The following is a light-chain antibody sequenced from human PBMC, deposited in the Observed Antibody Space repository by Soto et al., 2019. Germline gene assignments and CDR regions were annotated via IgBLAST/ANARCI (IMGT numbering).Light chain of an antibody. CDR2: AAS. V-gene: IGKV1-12*01. Sequence: DIQMTQPPSSVSASVGDTVTITCRASQGVSNWLAWYQQKPGKAPNLLIYAASNLQSGVPSRFSGSGSGTDFTLTISRLQPEDFATYYCQQASSFPVTVGQGTRLEIK. CDR3: QQASSFPVT. J-gene: IGKJ5*01. CDR1: QGVSNW.